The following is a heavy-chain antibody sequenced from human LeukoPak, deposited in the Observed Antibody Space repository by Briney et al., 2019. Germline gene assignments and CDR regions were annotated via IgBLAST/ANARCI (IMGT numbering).Heavy chain of an antibody. J-gene: IGHJ4*02. CDR1: GYTFTSYG. V-gene: IGHV1-18*01. CDR2: ISAYNGNT. CDR3: AINFDWLLSLPDY. D-gene: IGHD3-9*01. Sequence: ASVKVSCKASGYTFTSYGISWVRQAPGQGLEWMGWISAYNGNTNYAQKLQGRVTITTDTSTSTAYMALRSLRSDDTAVYYCAINFDWLLSLPDYWGQGTLVTVSS.